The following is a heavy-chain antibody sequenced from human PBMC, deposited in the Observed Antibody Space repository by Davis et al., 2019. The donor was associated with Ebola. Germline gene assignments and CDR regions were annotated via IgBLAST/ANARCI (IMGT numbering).Heavy chain of an antibody. D-gene: IGHD1-26*01. CDR3: ARTSIVGTTTTASDI. CDR2: INPNDGRT. J-gene: IGHJ3*02. CDR1: GYTFTNYY. V-gene: IGHV1-46*01. Sequence: ASVKVSCKASGYTFTNYYMHWVRQAPGQGLEWMGMINPNDGRTIYAQKFQGRVTVTRDTSTTTVYMELRSLRSDDTAVYFCARTSIVGTTTTASDIWGQGTMVTVSS.